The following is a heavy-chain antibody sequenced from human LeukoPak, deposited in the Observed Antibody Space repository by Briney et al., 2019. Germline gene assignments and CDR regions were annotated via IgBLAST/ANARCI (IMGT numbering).Heavy chain of an antibody. CDR3: AHGRRVGLIFPY. J-gene: IGHJ4*02. CDR1: GFSLSTSGVG. D-gene: IGHD1-14*01. Sequence: KESGPTLVKPTQTLTLTRTFSGFSLSTSGVGVGWIRQPPGKALEWLALIYWTDDKRYSPSLKSRLTITKETSKNQVVLTMTNMDPVDTATYYWAHGRRVGLIFPYWGQGSLVTVSS. CDR2: IYWTDDK. V-gene: IGHV2-5*01.